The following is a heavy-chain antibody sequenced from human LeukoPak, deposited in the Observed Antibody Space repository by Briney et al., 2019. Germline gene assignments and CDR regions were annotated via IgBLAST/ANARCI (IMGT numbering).Heavy chain of an antibody. CDR1: GFMFSDYE. CDR2: IYKYGTTI. D-gene: IGHD5-24*01. CDR3: VRERWQHSY. J-gene: IGHJ4*02. Sequence: RGSLRLSCAASGFMFSDYEMNWVRQAPGKGRGWVSQIYKYGTTIYYANSVKGRFTISRDNAKNSLYLQMNSLRTEDTAVYYCVRERWQHSYWGQGTLVTVSS. V-gene: IGHV3-48*03.